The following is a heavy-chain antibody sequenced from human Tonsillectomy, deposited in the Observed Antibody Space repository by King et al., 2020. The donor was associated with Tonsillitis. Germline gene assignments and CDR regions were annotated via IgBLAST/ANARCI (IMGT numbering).Heavy chain of an antibody. CDR3: ARAGDEWSYYDILTGSPWYGMDV. J-gene: IGHJ6*02. V-gene: IGHV4-61*03. CDR2: VYYSGST. D-gene: IGHD3-9*01. CDR1: VGSVSSGAYY. Sequence: VQLQESGPGLVKPSETLSLTCTVSVGSVSSGAYYWSWIRQPPGKGLEWIGYVYYSGSTNYNPSLKSRVTISIDTSKNHFSLNLSSVTAAATAVYYCARAGDEWSYYDILTGSPWYGMDVWGQGTTVTVSS.